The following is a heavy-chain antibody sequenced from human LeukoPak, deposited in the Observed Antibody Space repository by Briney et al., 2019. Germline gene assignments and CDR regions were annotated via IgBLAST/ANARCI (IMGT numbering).Heavy chain of an antibody. CDR1: GYTSTSYG. J-gene: IGHJ4*02. D-gene: IGHD1-26*01. CDR2: ISVYNGNT. CDR3: ARDRWWELPYPTFDY. V-gene: IGHV1-18*04. Sequence: ASVKVSCKASGYTSTSYGISWGRQAPGQGLEWMGLISVYNGNTTYAKILQGRVTMTADTSTSTAYMELRSLRSDDTAVYYCARDRWWELPYPTFDYWGQGTLVTVSS.